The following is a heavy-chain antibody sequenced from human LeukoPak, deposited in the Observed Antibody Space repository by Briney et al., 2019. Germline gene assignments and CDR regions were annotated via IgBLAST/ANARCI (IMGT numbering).Heavy chain of an antibody. CDR2: ISYSGST. D-gene: IGHD4-23*01. V-gene: IGHV4-59*01. CDR3: ARDRGNSGAAYFDY. J-gene: IGHJ4*02. CDR1: GGSISSYY. Sequence: PSETLSLTCTVSGGSISSYYWSWIRQPPGKGLEWIGYISYSGSTNYNPSLKSRVTISVDTSKNQLSLKLRSVTAADTAVYYCARDRGNSGAAYFDYWGQGTLVTVSS.